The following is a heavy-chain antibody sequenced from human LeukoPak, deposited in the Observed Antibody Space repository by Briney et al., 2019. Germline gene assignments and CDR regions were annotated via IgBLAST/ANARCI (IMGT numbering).Heavy chain of an antibody. Sequence: GGSLRLSCAASGFTFSSYAMSWVRQAPGKGLEWVSAISGSGGSTYYADSVKGRFTISRDNSKNTLYLQMNSLRAEDTAVYCCAKDLRSSGWYHYFDYWGQGTLVTVSS. V-gene: IGHV3-23*01. J-gene: IGHJ4*02. CDR1: GFTFSSYA. CDR3: AKDLRSSGWYHYFDY. CDR2: ISGSGGST. D-gene: IGHD6-19*01.